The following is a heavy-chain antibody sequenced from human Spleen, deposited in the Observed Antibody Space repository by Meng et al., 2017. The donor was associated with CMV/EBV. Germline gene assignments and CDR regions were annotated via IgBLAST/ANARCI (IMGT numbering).Heavy chain of an antibody. CDR1: GFTFSSYW. V-gene: IGHV3-7*01. J-gene: IGHJ4*02. CDR2: IKQDGSEK. CDR3: AKGEYNSPSLLDY. D-gene: IGHD6-6*01. Sequence: GESLKISCAASGFTFSSYWMSWVRQAPGKGLEWVANIKQDGSEKYYVDSVKGRFTISRDNAKNSLYLQMNSLRAEDTAVYYCAKGEYNSPSLLDYWGQGTLVTVSS.